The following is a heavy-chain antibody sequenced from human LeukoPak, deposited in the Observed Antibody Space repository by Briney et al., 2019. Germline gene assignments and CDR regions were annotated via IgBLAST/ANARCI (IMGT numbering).Heavy chain of an antibody. V-gene: IGHV4-34*01. Sequence: PSETLSLTCAVYGESFSAYYWSWIRQPPGKGLEWIGEINHSGSTNYNPSLKSRVTISVDTSKNQFSLKLNSVTAADTAVYYCASGVREWLFYYWGQGTLVTVSS. CDR1: GESFSAYY. CDR3: ASGVREWLFYY. CDR2: INHSGST. J-gene: IGHJ4*02. D-gene: IGHD3-3*01.